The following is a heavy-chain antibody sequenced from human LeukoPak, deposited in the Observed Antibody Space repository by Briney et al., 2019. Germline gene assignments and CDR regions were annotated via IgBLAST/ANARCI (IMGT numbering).Heavy chain of an antibody. CDR1: GYTFPGYY. CDR3: AREHSSSSGKVFDY. CDR2: VNPNSGGT. J-gene: IGHJ4*02. V-gene: IGHV1-2*02. Sequence: AASVKVSCKASGYTFPGYYMHWVRQAPGQGLEWMGWVNPNSGGTNDAQKFQGSVTITRDTSISTAYMERRGLRSDDTAVYYCAREHSSSSGKVFDYWGQGTLVTVSS. D-gene: IGHD6-6*01.